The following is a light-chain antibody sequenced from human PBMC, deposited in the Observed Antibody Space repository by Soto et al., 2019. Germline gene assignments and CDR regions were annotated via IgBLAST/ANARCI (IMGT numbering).Light chain of an antibody. Sequence: EIVLTQSPGTLSLSPGEGATLSCRAIQSVPKNYLGWYKQKTGQAPRLLIYDVSNMATDVPDRFSGSGSDTDFSLTISGLEPEDFAVYHCQQYATAPLTFRGGTNLQIQ. V-gene: IGKV3-20*01. J-gene: IGKJ4*01. CDR1: QSVPKNY. CDR2: DVS. CDR3: QQYATAPLT.